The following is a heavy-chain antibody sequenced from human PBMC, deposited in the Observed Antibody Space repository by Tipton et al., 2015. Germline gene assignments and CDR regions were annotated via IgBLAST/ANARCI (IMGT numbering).Heavy chain of an antibody. CDR2: TYYRSKWYS. CDR3: ARDGRSSQKKLDY. J-gene: IGHJ4*02. V-gene: IGHV6-1*01. CDR1: GDSVSSNGAA. D-gene: IGHD3-10*01. Sequence: GLVKPSETLSLTCAISGDSVSSNGAAWNWIRQSPSRGLEWLERTYYRSKWYSDYAESVNSRITFIPDTSKNQISLQLKYVTPEDTALYYCARDGRSSQKKLDYWGQGTLVTVSS.